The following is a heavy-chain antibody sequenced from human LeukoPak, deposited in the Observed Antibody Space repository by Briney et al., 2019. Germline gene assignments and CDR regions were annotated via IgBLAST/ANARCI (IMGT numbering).Heavy chain of an antibody. D-gene: IGHD6-19*01. J-gene: IGHJ6*02. V-gene: IGHV3-53*01. CDR3: ARDPLSVTGTNERYDYYGFDV. CDR1: GFTVSSYY. Sequence: GGSLRLSCAASGFTVSSYYMSWVRQAPGKGLEWLSIIYSGGSTYYADSVKGRFTISRDDSKNTLYLQMNSLRPEDTAVYYCARDPLSVTGTNERYDYYGFDVWGQGTTVTVSS. CDR2: IYSGGST.